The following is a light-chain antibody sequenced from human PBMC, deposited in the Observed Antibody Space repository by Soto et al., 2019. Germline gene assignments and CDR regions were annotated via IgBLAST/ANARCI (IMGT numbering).Light chain of an antibody. J-gene: IGKJ5*01. CDR2: GAS. Sequence: DIQMTQSHSVLSASVGDSVTITCRASQSIGKHLNWYQQKPGKAPKFLIYGASTLQSGVPSRFTGSGSGTDFALTVNSLQAEDFATYYCQQGYSSPATFGQGTRLEIK. CDR1: QSIGKH. V-gene: IGKV1-39*01. CDR3: QQGYSSPAT.